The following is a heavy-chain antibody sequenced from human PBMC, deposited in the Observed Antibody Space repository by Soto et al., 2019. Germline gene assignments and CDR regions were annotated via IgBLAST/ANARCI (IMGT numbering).Heavy chain of an antibody. D-gene: IGHD7-27*01. CDR2: IYTGGST. CDR1: GFTVSSNY. CDR3: TSLGQLDY. Sequence: GGSLRLSCAASGFTVSSNYMSWVRQAPGKGLEWVSVIYTGGSTYYADSVKGRFTISRDNSKNTLYLQMNSLRVDDTAVYYCTSLGQLDYWGQGALVTVAS. J-gene: IGHJ4*02. V-gene: IGHV3-66*01.